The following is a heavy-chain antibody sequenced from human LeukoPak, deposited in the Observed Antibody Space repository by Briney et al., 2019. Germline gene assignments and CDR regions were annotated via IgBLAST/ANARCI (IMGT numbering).Heavy chain of an antibody. CDR1: GYTFTGYY. CDR2: INPNSGGT. D-gene: IGHD3-3*01. CDR3: ARRGDLWSGYYKGGFDY. V-gene: IGHV1-2*02. Sequence: GASVKVSCKASGYTFTGYYIHWVRQAPGQGLEWMGWINPNSGGTNYAQKFQGRVTMTRDTSISTAYMELSRLRSDDTAVYYCARRGDLWSGYYKGGFDYWGQGTLVTVSS. J-gene: IGHJ4*02.